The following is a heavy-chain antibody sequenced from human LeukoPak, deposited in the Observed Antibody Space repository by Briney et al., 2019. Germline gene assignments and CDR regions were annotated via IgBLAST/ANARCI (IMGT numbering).Heavy chain of an antibody. CDR1: GFTFNTYT. V-gene: IGHV3-48*04. CDR2: ISGSSGII. J-gene: IGHJ4*02. CDR3: ARGGSGPPYSSGWYSVL. D-gene: IGHD6-19*01. Sequence: GGSLRLSCAASGFTFNTYTMNWVRQAPGKGLEWVSYISGSSGIIDYADSVRGRFTISRDNAKNSLYLQMNSLRAEDTAVYYCARGGSGPPYSSGWYSVLWSQGTLVTVSS.